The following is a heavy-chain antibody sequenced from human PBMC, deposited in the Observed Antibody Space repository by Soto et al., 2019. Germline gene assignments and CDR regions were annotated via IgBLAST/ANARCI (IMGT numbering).Heavy chain of an antibody. CDR1: GYTFTSYG. CDR2: ISAYNGNT. Sequence: QVQLVQSGAEVKKPGASVKVSCKASGYTFTSYGISWVRQAPGQGLEWMGWISAYNGNTNYAQKLQGRVTMTTDTSTSTAYMELRSLRSDDTAVYYCARDKNSRMVRGVPDFDYWGQGTLVTVSS. J-gene: IGHJ4*02. CDR3: ARDKNSRMVRGVPDFDY. V-gene: IGHV1-18*01. D-gene: IGHD3-10*01.